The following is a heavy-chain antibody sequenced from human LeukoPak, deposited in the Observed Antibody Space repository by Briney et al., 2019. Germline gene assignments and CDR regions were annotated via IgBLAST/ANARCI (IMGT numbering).Heavy chain of an antibody. J-gene: IGHJ4*02. CDR2: ISSSSNYI. CDR1: GFTFSSYN. Sequence: GGSLRLSCAASGFTFSSYNMNWVRQAPGKGLEWVSSISSSSNYIYYADSVKGRFTISRDNAKNSLYLQMNSLRVEDTAVYYCARPNCSGGSCYPEYWGQGTLVTVSS. V-gene: IGHV3-21*01. CDR3: ARPNCSGGSCYPEY. D-gene: IGHD2-15*01.